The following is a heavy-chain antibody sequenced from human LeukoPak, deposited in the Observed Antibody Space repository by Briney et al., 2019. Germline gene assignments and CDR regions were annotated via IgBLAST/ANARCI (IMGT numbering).Heavy chain of an antibody. CDR3: AREGSSSFDY. CDR1: GFSLSRYW. Sequence: PGGSLRLSCAASGFSLSRYWMSWGRQAPGKGLEWVANIGKDGSGNHYVDSVKGRFTISRDNAKNSLYLQMNSLRAEDTAVYYCAREGSSSFDYWGQGTLVTVSS. J-gene: IGHJ4*02. CDR2: IGKDGSGN. V-gene: IGHV3-7*01. D-gene: IGHD6-13*01.